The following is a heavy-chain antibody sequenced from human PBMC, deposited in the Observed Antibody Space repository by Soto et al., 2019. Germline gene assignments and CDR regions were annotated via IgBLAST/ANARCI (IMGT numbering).Heavy chain of an antibody. V-gene: IGHV1-18*01. J-gene: IGHJ6*02. CDR1: GYTFTSYG. D-gene: IGHD2-15*01. Sequence: ASVKVSCKASGYTFTSYGISWVRQAPGQGLEWMGWISAYNGNTNYAQKLQGRVTMTTDTSTSTAYMELSRLRSDDTAVYYCARDQRYDYYGMDVWGQGTTVTVSS. CDR2: ISAYNGNT. CDR3: ARDQRYDYYGMDV.